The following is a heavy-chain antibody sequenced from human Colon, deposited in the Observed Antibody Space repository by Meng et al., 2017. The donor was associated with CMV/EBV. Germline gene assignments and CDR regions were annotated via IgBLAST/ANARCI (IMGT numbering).Heavy chain of an antibody. CDR2: ISNSGSII. CDR3: AHSTKEDYDLWSGYYGYGMDV. CDR1: GFTFSGYE. Sequence: SWVASGFTFSGYEMNWVRQAPGKGLEWMAYISNSGSIIYSADSVKGRFTVSRDNAKNAMYLQMNGLRVEDTGVYYCAHSTKEDYDLWSGYYGYGMDVWGQGTTVTVSS. J-gene: IGHJ6*02. V-gene: IGHV3-48*03. D-gene: IGHD3-3*01.